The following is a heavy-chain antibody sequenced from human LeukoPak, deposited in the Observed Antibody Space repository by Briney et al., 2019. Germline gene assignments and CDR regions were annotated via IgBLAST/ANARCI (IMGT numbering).Heavy chain of an antibody. D-gene: IGHD6-19*01. CDR2: ISYDGSNK. V-gene: IGHV3-30-3*01. J-gene: IGHJ4*02. CDR1: GFTFSSYA. Sequence: GGSLRLSCAASGFTFSSYAMHWVRQAPGKGLEWVAVISYDGSNKYYADSVKGRFTISRDNSKNTLYLQMNSLRAEDTAVYYCASDLISVAGTPSHEYWGQGTLVTVSS. CDR3: ASDLISVAGTPSHEY.